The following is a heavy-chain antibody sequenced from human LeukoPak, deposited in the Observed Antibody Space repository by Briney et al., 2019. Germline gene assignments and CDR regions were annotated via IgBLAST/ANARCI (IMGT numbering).Heavy chain of an antibody. CDR1: GFTFSNAW. CDR2: ISGSGGST. Sequence: GGSLRLSCAASGFTFSNAWMSWVRQAPGKGLEWVSAISGSGGSTYYADSVKGRFTISRDNSKNTLYLQMNSLRAEDTAVYYCAKDREDIALGNYFDYWGQGTLVTVSS. CDR3: AKDREDIALGNYFDY. D-gene: IGHD5-12*01. J-gene: IGHJ4*02. V-gene: IGHV3-23*01.